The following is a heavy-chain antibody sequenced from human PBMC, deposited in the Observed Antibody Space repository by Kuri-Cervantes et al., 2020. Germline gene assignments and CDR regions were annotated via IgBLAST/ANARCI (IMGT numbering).Heavy chain of an antibody. V-gene: IGHV4-34*01. D-gene: IGHD3-10*01. CDR3: ARLKMVQGAMYYFDY. CDR1: GGSFSGYY. J-gene: IGHJ4*02. CDR2: INHSGST. Sequence: SETLSLTCAVYGGSFSGYYWSWIRQPPGKGPEWIGEINHSGSTNYNPSLKSRVTISVDTSKNQFSLKLSSVTAADTAVYYCARLKMVQGAMYYFDYWGQGTLVTVSS.